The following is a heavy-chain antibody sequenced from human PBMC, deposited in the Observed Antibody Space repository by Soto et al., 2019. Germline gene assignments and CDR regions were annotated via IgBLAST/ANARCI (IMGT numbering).Heavy chain of an antibody. CDR2: IYYSGST. J-gene: IGHJ5*02. Sequence: SETLSLTCTVSGGSISSSSYYWGWIRQPPGKGLEWIGSIYYSGSTYYNPSLKSRVTISVDTSKNQFSLKLSSVTAADTAVYYCARSFLGYCSSTSCYGDGAWFDPWGQGTLVTVSS. V-gene: IGHV4-39*01. CDR1: GGSISSSSYY. CDR3: ARSFLGYCSSTSCYGDGAWFDP. D-gene: IGHD2-2*01.